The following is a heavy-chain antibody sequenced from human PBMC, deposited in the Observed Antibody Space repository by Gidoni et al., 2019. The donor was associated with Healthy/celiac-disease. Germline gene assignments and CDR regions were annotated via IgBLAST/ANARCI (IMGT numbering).Heavy chain of an antibody. Sequence: QVQLVESGGGVVQPGRSLRLSCAASGFTFSSYGMHWVRQAPGKGLEWVAVISYDGSNKYYADSVKGRFTISRDNSKNTLYLQMNSLRAEDTAVYYCAKDFWPYYYDSSGYYYDYYYGMDVWGQGTTVTVSS. D-gene: IGHD3-22*01. V-gene: IGHV3-30*18. CDR1: GFTFSSYG. J-gene: IGHJ6*02. CDR2: ISYDGSNK. CDR3: AKDFWPYYYDSSGYYYDYYYGMDV.